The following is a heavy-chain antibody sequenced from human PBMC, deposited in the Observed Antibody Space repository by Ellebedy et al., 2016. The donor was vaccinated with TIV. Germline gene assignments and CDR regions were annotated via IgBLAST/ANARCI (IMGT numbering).Heavy chain of an antibody. CDR1: GGTFSSYA. CDR3: ARDRTARIAARPNAFDI. J-gene: IGHJ3*02. Sequence: SVKVSXXASGGTFSSYAISWVRQAPGQGLEWMGGIIPIFGTANYAQKFQGRVTITADESTSTAYMELSSLRSEDTAVYYCARDRTARIAARPNAFDIWGQGTMVTVSS. V-gene: IGHV1-69*13. CDR2: IIPIFGTA. D-gene: IGHD6-6*01.